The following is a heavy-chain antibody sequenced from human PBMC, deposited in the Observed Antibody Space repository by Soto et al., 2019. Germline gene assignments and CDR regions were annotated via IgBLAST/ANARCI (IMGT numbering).Heavy chain of an antibody. CDR1: GFTVSSNY. V-gene: IGHV3-53*01. CDR2: IYSGGST. J-gene: IGHJ4*02. D-gene: IGHD6-6*01. CDR3: AIGGDSSSLDY. Sequence: GSLRLSCAASGFTVSSNYMSWVRQAPGKGLEWVSVIYSGGSTYYADSVKGRFTISRDNSKNTLYLQMNSLRAEDTAVYYRAIGGDSSSLDYWGQGTLVTVSS.